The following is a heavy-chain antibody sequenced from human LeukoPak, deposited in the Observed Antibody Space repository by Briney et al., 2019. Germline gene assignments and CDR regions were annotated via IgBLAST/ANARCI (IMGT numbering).Heavy chain of an antibody. Sequence: GASVKVSCKASGYTFITYYMVWVRQAPGQGLQWMGIINPRGGHTSYAQNFQGRVTLTRDTSTSTVYMELSSLRSEDPAVYYCARSKHTTYSYDSSGFSAFDYWGQGTLVTVSS. CDR3: ARSKHTTYSYDSSGFSAFDY. J-gene: IGHJ4*02. V-gene: IGHV1-46*01. D-gene: IGHD3-22*01. CDR1: GYTFITYY. CDR2: INPRGGHT.